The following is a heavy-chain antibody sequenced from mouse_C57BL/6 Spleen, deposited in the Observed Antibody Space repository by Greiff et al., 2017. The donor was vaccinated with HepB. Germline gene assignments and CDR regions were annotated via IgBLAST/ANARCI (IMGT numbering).Heavy chain of an antibody. V-gene: IGHV1-64*01. Sequence: QVHVKQPGAELVKPGASVKLSCKASGYTFTSYWMHWVKQRPGQGLEWIGMIHPNSGSTNYNEKFKSKATLTVDKSSSTAYMQLSSLTSEDSAVYYCARGGVVAKDWYFDVWGTGTTVTVSS. D-gene: IGHD1-1*01. J-gene: IGHJ1*03. CDR1: GYTFTSYW. CDR3: ARGGVVAKDWYFDV. CDR2: IHPNSGST.